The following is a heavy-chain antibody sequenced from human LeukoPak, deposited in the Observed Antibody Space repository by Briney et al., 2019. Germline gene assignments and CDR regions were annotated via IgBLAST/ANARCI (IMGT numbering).Heavy chain of an antibody. V-gene: IGHV3-23*01. Sequence: GGSLRLSCAASGFTFSSYAMSWVRQAPGKGLEWVSAISGSGGSTYYADSVKGRFTISRDNSKNTLYLQMNSLRAEDTAVYYCAKAGSSSRNFYYYYYMDVWGKGTTVTVSS. CDR2: ISGSGGST. D-gene: IGHD6-13*01. J-gene: IGHJ6*03. CDR1: GFTFSSYA. CDR3: AKAGSSSRNFYYYYYMDV.